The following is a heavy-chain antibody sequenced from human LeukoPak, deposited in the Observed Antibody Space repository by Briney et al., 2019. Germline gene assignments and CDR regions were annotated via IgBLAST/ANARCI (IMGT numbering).Heavy chain of an antibody. CDR3: ARVPGYSYGSYYYYYSMDV. CDR2: IKQDGSEK. D-gene: IGHD5-18*01. CDR1: GFTFSSYW. Sequence: GGSLRLSCAASGFTFSSYWMSWVRQAPGKGLEWVANIKQDGSEKYYVDSVKGRFTISRDNAKNSLYLQMNGLRAEDTAVYYCARVPGYSYGSYYYYYSMDVCGKGTTVTVSS. J-gene: IGHJ6*03. V-gene: IGHV3-7*01.